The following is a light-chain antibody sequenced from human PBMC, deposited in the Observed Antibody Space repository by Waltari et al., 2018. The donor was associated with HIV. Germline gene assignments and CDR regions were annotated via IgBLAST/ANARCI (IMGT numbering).Light chain of an antibody. CDR1: QNVFYNSNKKNY. CDR3: QQQYENPQT. V-gene: IGKV4-1*01. J-gene: IGKJ2*01. CDR2: WAS. Sequence: DIVMTQSPDSLAVSLGERATINCRSSQNVFYNSNKKNYLAWYQQKPGQPPRLIMTWASTRESGVPERFSGSGSGTDFTLTINRLQAEDVAVYYCQQQYENPQTLGQGTKLEI.